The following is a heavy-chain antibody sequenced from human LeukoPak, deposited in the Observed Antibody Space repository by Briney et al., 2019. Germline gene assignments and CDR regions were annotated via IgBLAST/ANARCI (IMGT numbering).Heavy chain of an antibody. D-gene: IGHD1-14*01. Sequence: SETLSLTCAVYGGSLSGYYWSWIRQPPGKGLEWIGEINHSGSTNYNPSLKSRVTISVDKSKNQFSLKLSSVTAADTAVYYCARRRYMDYWGQGTLVTVSS. CDR2: INHSGST. CDR1: GGSLSGYY. J-gene: IGHJ4*02. CDR3: ARRRYMDY. V-gene: IGHV4-34*01.